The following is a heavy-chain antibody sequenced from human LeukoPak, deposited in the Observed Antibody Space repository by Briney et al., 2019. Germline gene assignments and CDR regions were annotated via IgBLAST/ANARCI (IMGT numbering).Heavy chain of an antibody. CDR2: ISSTGSYT. V-gene: IGHV3-11*05. CDR3: ARDRLQYSYGYDY. CDR1: GFTFSDFY. D-gene: IGHD5-18*01. J-gene: IGHJ4*02. Sequence: GGSLRLSCAASGFTFSDFYMSWIRQAPGKGLEWVSYISSTGSYTDYADSVKGRFTISRDNAKNSLYLQMNSLRAEGTAVYYCARDRLQYSYGYDYWGQGTLVTVSS.